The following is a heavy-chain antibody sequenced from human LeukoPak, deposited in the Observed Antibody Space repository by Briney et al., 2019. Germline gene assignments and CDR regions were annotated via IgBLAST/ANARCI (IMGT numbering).Heavy chain of an antibody. CDR3: ARGRIAVAKYYYYYYYMDV. CDR1: GYTFTTYA. CDR2: INTNTGNP. V-gene: IGHV7-4-1*02. Sequence: ASVKVSCKASGYTFTTYAMNWVRQAPGQGLEWMGWINTNTGNPTYAQGFTGRFVFSLDTSVSTAYLQISSLKAEDTAVYYCARGRIAVAKYYYYYYYMDVWGKGTTVTVSS. J-gene: IGHJ6*03. D-gene: IGHD6-19*01.